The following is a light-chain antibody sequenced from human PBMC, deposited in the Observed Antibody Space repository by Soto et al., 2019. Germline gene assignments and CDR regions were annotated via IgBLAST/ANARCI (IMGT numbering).Light chain of an antibody. CDR2: EVS. CDR3: SSYTSSSTLPYV. V-gene: IGLV2-14*01. CDR1: SSDVGAYNY. J-gene: IGLJ1*01. Sequence: QSALTQPRSVSGSPGQAVTISCTGTSSDVGAYNYVSWYQQHPGKAPKLMIYEVSNRPSGVSNRFSGSKSGNTASLTISGLQAEDEADYYCSSYTSSSTLPYVFGTGTKLTVL.